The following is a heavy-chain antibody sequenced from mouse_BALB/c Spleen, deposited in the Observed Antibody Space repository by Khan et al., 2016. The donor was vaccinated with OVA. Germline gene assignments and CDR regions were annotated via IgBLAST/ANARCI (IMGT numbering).Heavy chain of an antibody. CDR3: TRLAYYYDSEGFAY. CDR1: GFTFSTFG. D-gene: IGHD1-1*01. V-gene: IGHV5-6*01. CDR2: ISTGGSYT. J-gene: IGHJ3*01. Sequence: EVELVESGGDLVKPGGSLKLSCAASGFTFSTFGMSWVRQTPDKRLEWVATISTGGSYTYSPDIVKGRFIISRDNAKNTLDLQMSSLKSEDTAMYYCTRLAYYYDSEGFAYWGQGTLVTVSA.